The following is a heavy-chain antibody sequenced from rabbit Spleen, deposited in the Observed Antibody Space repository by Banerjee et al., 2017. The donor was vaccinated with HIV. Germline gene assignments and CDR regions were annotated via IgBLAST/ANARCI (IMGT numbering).Heavy chain of an antibody. CDR2: IDTGFGGTT. CDR1: GFSFSSGYD. CDR3: ARDAAGREDFNL. Sequence: QSLEESGGGLVQPEGSLALTCTASGFSFSSGYDMCWVRQAPGKGLEWIACIDTGFGGTTFYASWAKGRFTISKTSSTTVTLQMTSLTAADMATYFCARDAAGREDFNLWGQGTLVTVS. J-gene: IGHJ4*01. D-gene: IGHD4-2*01. V-gene: IGHV1S40*01.